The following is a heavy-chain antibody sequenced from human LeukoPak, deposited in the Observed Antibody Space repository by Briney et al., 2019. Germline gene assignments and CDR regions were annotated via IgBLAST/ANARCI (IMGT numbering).Heavy chain of an antibody. D-gene: IGHD2-2*01. CDR3: TRVLYCSSTSCPPDY. CDR2: INTNTGNP. CDR1: GYTFTSYA. J-gene: IGHJ4*02. V-gene: IGHV7-4-1*02. Sequence: ASVKVSCKASGYTFTSYAMNWVRQAPGQGLEWMGWINTNTGNPTYAQGFTGRFVFSLDTSVSTAYLQISSLKTEDTAVYFCTRVLYCSSTSCPPDYWGQGTLVTVSS.